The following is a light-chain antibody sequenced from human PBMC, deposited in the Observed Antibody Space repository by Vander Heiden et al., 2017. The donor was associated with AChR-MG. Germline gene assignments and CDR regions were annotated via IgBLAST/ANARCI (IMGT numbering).Light chain of an antibody. Sequence: SVPTQPPPASAAPAQPPRITRRGYHIRTTSAHWYQQKPGQAPVLVVYDDSDQPSGIPERIAGSNSGKMATLTITRGEAGDEADYYCQVWDTSSDQPVFGGGTKLTVL. CDR2: DDS. J-gene: IGLJ2*01. V-gene: IGLV3-21*02. CDR1: HIRTTS. CDR3: QVWDTSSDQPV.